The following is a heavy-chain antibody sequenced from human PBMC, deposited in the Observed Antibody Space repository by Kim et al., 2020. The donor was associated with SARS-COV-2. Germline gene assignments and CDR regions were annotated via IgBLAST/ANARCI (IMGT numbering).Heavy chain of an antibody. Sequence: GGSLRLSCAASGFTFSSYCMNWVRQAPGKGLEWVSVIYNGGSKKYEADSVKGRFTISDDNTNNTLFQQKNIRREDETAEYYAATELKVTYGSSTCCYDYG. CDR2: IYNGGSKK. CDR3: ATELKVTYGSSTCCYDYG. J-gene: IGHJ6*01. CDR1: GFTFSSYC. V-gene: IGHV3-30*03. D-gene: IGHD2-2*01.